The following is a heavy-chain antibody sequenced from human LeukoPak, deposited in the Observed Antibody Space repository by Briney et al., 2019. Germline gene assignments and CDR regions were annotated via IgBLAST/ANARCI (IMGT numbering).Heavy chain of an antibody. Sequence: GGSLRLSCAASGFTVSSNYMSWVRQAPGKGLEWVSVIYSGGSTYYADFVKGRFTISRHNSKNTLYLQMNSLRAEDTAVYYCASEAPSGHGEYWGQGTLVTVSS. CDR3: ASEAPSGHGEY. J-gene: IGHJ4*02. CDR1: GFTVSSNY. D-gene: IGHD5-12*01. CDR2: IYSGGST. V-gene: IGHV3-53*04.